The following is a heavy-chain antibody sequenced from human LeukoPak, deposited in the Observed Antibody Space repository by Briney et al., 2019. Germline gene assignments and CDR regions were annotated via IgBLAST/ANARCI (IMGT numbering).Heavy chain of an antibody. CDR3: ARDLGYYYGLDI. V-gene: IGHV4-4*02. CDR1: GGSRNNAGW. CDR2: IFHRGST. Sequence: PSETLSLTCDVSGGSRNNAGWWSWVRQPPGKGLEWIGEIFHRGSTKYNPSLESRVTISVDKSKHQFTLEMNSVTAADTAIYYCARDLGYYYGLDIWSRGTTVTVSS. D-gene: IGHD3-16*01. J-gene: IGHJ6*02.